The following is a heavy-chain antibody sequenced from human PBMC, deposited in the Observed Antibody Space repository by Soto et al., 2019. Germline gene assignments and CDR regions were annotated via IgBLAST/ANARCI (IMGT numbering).Heavy chain of an antibody. J-gene: IGHJ4*02. CDR2: IIPLFGTA. CDR3: GRDDCSGDGSYQDY. D-gene: IGHD2-15*01. Sequence: SVKVSCKASGDTFSNFAISWVRQAPGQGLEWMGGIIPLFGTAHYAQKVQDRVTITADESTSTAYMELSSLKSEDTAVFYGGRDDCSGDGSYQDYWGQGTLVTVSS. V-gene: IGHV1-69*13. CDR1: GDTFSNFA.